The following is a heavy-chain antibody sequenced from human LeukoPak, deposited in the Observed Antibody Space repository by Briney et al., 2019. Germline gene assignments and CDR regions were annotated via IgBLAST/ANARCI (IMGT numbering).Heavy chain of an antibody. V-gene: IGHV4-31*03. Sequence: SETLSLTCTVSGGSISSGGYYWSWIRQHPGKGLEWIGYIYYSGSTYYNPSLKSRVTISVDTSKNQFSLKLSSVTAADTAVYYCARFLSSGWSQLIDYWGQGTLVTVSS. CDR3: ARFLSSGWSQLIDY. J-gene: IGHJ4*02. CDR2: IYYSGST. CDR1: GGSISSGGYY. D-gene: IGHD6-19*01.